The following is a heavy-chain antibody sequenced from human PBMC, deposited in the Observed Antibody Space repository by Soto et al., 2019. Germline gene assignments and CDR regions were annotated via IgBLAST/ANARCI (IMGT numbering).Heavy chain of an antibody. J-gene: IGHJ3*02. D-gene: IGHD2-15*01. V-gene: IGHV3-23*01. CDR1: GFTFSSYA. CDR3: AKEILGYCSGGSCYSGFHSSLVAFDI. Sequence: EVQLLESGGGLVQPGGSLRLSCEVSGFTFSSYAMSCVRQAPGKGLGWVSAISGSGGSTYYADSVKGRFTISRDNSKNTLYLQMNSLRAEDTAVYYCAKEILGYCSGGSCYSGFHSSLVAFDIWGQGTMVTVSS. CDR2: ISGSGGST.